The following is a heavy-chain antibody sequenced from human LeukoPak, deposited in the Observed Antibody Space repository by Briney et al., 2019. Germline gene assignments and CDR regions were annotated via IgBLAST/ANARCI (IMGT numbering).Heavy chain of an antibody. CDR1: GYTFTSYY. J-gene: IGHJ6*03. V-gene: IGHV1-46*01. Sequence: GASVKVSCKASGYTFTSYYMHWVRQAPGQGLEWIGIINPSGGSTSYAQKFQGRVTMTRDTSTSTVYMELSSLRSEDTAVYYCARVSKSNSPDGYYDFWSGYFGMDYYYYMDVWGKGTTVTVSS. CDR2: INPSGGST. CDR3: ARVSKSNSPDGYYDFWSGYFGMDYYYYMDV. D-gene: IGHD3-3*01.